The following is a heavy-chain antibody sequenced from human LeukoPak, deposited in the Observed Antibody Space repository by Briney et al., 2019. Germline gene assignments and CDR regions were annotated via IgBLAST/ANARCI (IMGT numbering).Heavy chain of an antibody. Sequence: SVKVSCKASGGTFSSYAISWVRQAPGQGLEWMGGIIPIFGTANYAQKFQGRVTITTDESTSTAYMELSSLRSEDTAVYYCARVGGNGGYDYVDYYYYYMDVWGKGTTVTVYS. CDR2: IIPIFGTA. V-gene: IGHV1-69*05. J-gene: IGHJ6*03. CDR1: GGTFSSYA. CDR3: ARVGGNGGYDYVDYYYYYMDV. D-gene: IGHD5-12*01.